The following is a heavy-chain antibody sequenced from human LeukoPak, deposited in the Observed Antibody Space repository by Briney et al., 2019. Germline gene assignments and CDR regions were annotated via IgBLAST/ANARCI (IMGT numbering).Heavy chain of an antibody. Sequence: SETLSLTCAVSGGSLRNYYWSWIRQTPGKGLEWIGEINHSGSINYNPSLKSRVTISLDTSKNHFSLKLTSMTASDTAIYYCARDSDSWSCFDSWGQGTLVTVSS. CDR2: INHSGSI. CDR1: GGSLRNYY. CDR3: ARDSDSWSCFDS. V-gene: IGHV4-34*01. D-gene: IGHD1-26*01. J-gene: IGHJ4*02.